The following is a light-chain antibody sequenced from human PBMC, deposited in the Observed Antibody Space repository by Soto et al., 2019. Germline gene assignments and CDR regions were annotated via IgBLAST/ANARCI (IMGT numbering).Light chain of an antibody. Sequence: DIVMTQSPDSLAVSLGESATINCKSSQSVLYSSNNKNYLAWYQQKPGQPPKLLIYWASTRESGVPDRFSGSGSGTDFTLTISSLQAEDVAVYYCQQYYSPPPTFGQGTKVEIK. V-gene: IGKV4-1*01. CDR3: QQYYSPPPT. J-gene: IGKJ1*01. CDR1: QSVLYSSNNKNY. CDR2: WAS.